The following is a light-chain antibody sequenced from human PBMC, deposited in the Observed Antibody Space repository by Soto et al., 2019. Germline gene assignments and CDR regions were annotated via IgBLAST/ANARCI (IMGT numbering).Light chain of an antibody. CDR1: SSDDGTYNL. J-gene: IGLJ2*01. CDR3: FSYAGDTTLQI. CDR2: EGS. V-gene: IGLV2-23*01. Sequence: QSALTQPASVSGSLGHSITISCTGTSSDDGTYNLVSWYQHHPGKAPKLMIYEGSKRPSGVSNRFSGSKSGNTASLTISGLQAEDEADYYCFSYAGDTTLQILGGGTKLTVL.